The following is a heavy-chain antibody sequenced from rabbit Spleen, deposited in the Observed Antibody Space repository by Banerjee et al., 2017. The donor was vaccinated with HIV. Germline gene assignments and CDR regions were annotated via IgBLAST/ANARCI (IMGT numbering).Heavy chain of an antibody. Sequence: EQLEESGGGLVKSEGSLTLTCKASGVSLNDKDVMCWVRQAPGKGLEWIACINIVTGKSVYASWVNGRFTISSHNAQNTLYLQLNSLTAADTATYFCVREAGYAGYGDGNLWGPGTLVTVS. V-gene: IGHV1S45*01. CDR1: GVSLNDKDV. CDR2: INIVTGKS. D-gene: IGHD7-1*01. J-gene: IGHJ4*01. CDR3: VREAGYAGYGDGNL.